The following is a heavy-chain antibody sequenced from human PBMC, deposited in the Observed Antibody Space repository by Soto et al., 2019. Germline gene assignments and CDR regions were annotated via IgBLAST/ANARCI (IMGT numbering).Heavy chain of an antibody. D-gene: IGHD1-26*01. V-gene: IGHV1-69*01. J-gene: IGHJ3*02. CDR2: IIPILGSA. CDR3: ASRERVDAFDI. CDR1: GGSFSSNA. Sequence: QVQLMQSGAEVKKPGSSVKVSCKASGGSFSSNAVSWVRQAPGQGLEWMGGIIPILGSANYAQQFRDRLTITADGSTTTTHMELNSLRSEDAAVYYCASRERVDAFDIWGQGTLVTVSS.